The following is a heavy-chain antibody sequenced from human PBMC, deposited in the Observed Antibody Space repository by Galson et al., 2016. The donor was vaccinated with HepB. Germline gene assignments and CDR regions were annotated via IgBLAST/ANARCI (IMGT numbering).Heavy chain of an antibody. CDR2: ITSSGGTT. CDR1: GFSFSTSG. D-gene: IGHD3-16*01. J-gene: IGHJ4*02. CDR3: GKYGGFDY. V-gene: IGHV3-23*01. Sequence: SLRLSCAASGFSFSTSGMSWVRQTPGRGLEWVSGITSSGGTTHYADSVKGRFTISRDNSKNTLYLYMNSLRAGDTAVYYCGKYGGFDYWGQGTLVTVSS.